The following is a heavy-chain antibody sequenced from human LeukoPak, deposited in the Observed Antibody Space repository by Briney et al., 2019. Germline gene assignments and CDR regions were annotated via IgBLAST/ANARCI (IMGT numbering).Heavy chain of an antibody. V-gene: IGHV1-46*01. Sequence: ASVTASFKASGYTFTSYYMHWVRQAPGQGLEWMGIINPSGGSTSYAQKFQGRVTMTRDTSTSTVYMELSSLRSEDTAVYYCARAGEWSSIKYYFDYWGQGTLVSVSS. CDR1: GYTFTSYY. CDR2: INPSGGST. CDR3: ARAGEWSSIKYYFDY. D-gene: IGHD3-3*01. J-gene: IGHJ4*02.